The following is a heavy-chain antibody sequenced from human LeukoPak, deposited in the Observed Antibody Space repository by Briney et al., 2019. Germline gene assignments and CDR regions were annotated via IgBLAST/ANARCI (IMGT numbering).Heavy chain of an antibody. J-gene: IGHJ6*03. CDR1: GGSFSGYY. Sequence: SETLSLTCAVYGGSFSGYYWSWIRQPPGKGLEWIGEINHSGSTNYNPSLKSRVTISVDTSKNQFSLKLSSVTAADTAVYYCARSSSWPKYYYYYMDVWGKGTTVTVSS. CDR3: ARSSSWPKYYYYYMDV. D-gene: IGHD6-13*01. CDR2: INHSGST. V-gene: IGHV4-34*01.